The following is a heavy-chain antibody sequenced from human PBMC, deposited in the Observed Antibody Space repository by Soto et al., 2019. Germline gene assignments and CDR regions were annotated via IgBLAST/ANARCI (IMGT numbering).Heavy chain of an antibody. D-gene: IGHD6-6*01. Sequence: QPGGSLRLSCAASGFTFSSYAMSWVRQAPGKGLEWVSAISGSGGSTYYADSVKGRFTISRDNSKNTLYLQMNSLRAEDTAVYYCAKEGYSSSSVHRQRPKLPYYYYYGMDVWGQGTTVTVSS. J-gene: IGHJ6*02. V-gene: IGHV3-23*01. CDR3: AKEGYSSSSVHRQRPKLPYYYYYGMDV. CDR2: ISGSGGST. CDR1: GFTFSSYA.